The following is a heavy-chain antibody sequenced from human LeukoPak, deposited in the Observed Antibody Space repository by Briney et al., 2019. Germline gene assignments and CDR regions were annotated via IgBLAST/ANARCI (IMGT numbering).Heavy chain of an antibody. V-gene: IGHV3-74*01. CDR3: ARYSSSSGGAAYYLDY. Sequence: GGSLRLSCTASGFTLRNYWMHWVRQVPGKRLVWVSRISGDGSVTNYAASVQGRFTISRDNAQNILYLQINSLRSEGTAVYYYARYSSSSGGAAYYLDYWGHGTLVTVSS. CDR2: ISGDGSVT. J-gene: IGHJ4*01. CDR1: GFTLRNYW. D-gene: IGHD6-6*01.